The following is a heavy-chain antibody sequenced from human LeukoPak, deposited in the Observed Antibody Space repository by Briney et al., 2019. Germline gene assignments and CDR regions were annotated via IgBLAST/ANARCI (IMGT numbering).Heavy chain of an antibody. V-gene: IGHV1-2*02. CDR2: INPNSGGT. Sequence: ASVKVSCKASGYTFIGYYIHWVRQAPGQGLEWMGWINPNSGGTNYAQKFQGRVTMTRDTSISTAYMELSRLRSDDTAVYYCAREDYGSGNYYYYMDVWGKGTTVTISS. CDR1: GYTFIGYY. D-gene: IGHD3-10*01. CDR3: AREDYGSGNYYYYMDV. J-gene: IGHJ6*03.